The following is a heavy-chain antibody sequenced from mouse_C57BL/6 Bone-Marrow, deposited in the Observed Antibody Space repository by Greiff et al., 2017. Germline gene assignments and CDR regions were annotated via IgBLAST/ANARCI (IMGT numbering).Heavy chain of an antibody. Sequence: DVMLVESGGDLVKPGGSLKLSCAASGFTFSSYGMSWVRQTPDKRQEWVATISSGGSYTYYPDSVKGRFTISRDNAKNTLYLQMRSPKSEDTAMYYCASYYYGSSGWGQETLVTVSA. V-gene: IGHV5-6*02. CDR1: GFTFSSYG. CDR3: ASYYYGSSG. J-gene: IGHJ3*01. D-gene: IGHD1-1*01. CDR2: ISSGGSYT.